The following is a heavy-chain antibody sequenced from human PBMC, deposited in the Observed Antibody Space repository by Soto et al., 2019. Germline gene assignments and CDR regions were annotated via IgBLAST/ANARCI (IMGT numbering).Heavy chain of an antibody. CDR3: ARDIISDYSYGKSNWFDP. CDR1: GYTFTSYG. V-gene: IGHV1-18*01. D-gene: IGHD5-18*01. CDR2: ISAYNGNT. J-gene: IGHJ5*02. Sequence: QVQLVQSGAEVKKPGASVKVSCKASGYTFTSYGITWVRQAPGQGLEWMGWISAYNGNTNYAQKFQGRVTMTTDTSTSTAYMELRSLRSDDTAVYYCARDIISDYSYGKSNWFDPWGQGTLVTVSS.